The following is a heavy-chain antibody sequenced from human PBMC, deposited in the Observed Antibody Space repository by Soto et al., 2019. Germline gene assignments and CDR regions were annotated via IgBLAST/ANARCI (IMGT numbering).Heavy chain of an antibody. V-gene: IGHV4-39*01. CDR2: IYYSGTT. Sequence: SETLSLTCTVSGDSVSNSAYYWGWIRQSPGKGLEWIGNIYYSGTTHYNPSLKSRVSISVDTSKNQFSLKLSFVTAADTAVYYCARPASRRGYSYALDDWGRGTLVT. J-gene: IGHJ4*02. CDR1: GDSVSNSAYY. CDR3: ARPASRRGYSYALDD. D-gene: IGHD5-18*01.